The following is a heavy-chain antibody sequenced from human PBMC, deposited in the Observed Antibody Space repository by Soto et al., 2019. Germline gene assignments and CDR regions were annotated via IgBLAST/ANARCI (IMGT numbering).Heavy chain of an antibody. CDR2: IYYSGST. Sequence: SETLSLTCTVSGGSISSYYWSWIRRPPGKGLEWIGYIYYSGSTNYNPSLKSRVTISVDTSKNQFSLKLSSVTAADTAVYYCARTEAYYDILTGYTPDWFDPWGQGTLVTVSS. V-gene: IGHV4-59*01. J-gene: IGHJ5*02. CDR1: GGSISSYY. D-gene: IGHD3-9*01. CDR3: ARTEAYYDILTGYTPDWFDP.